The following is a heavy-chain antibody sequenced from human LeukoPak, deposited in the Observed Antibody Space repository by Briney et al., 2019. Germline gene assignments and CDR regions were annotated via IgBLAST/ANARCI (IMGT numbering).Heavy chain of an antibody. D-gene: IGHD6-25*01. CDR3: TRLSGFTETSHFYY. CDR1: GFTFSDYR. J-gene: IGHJ4*02. Sequence: PGGSLRLSCAASGFTFSDYRMTWVRQAPGKGLQWVATIEKDGSDKYYVDSVTGRFTISRDNAKTSRSLQMNSLGAEDTALYYCTRLSGFTETSHFYYWGQGTLVTVSS. V-gene: IGHV3-7*01. CDR2: IEKDGSDK.